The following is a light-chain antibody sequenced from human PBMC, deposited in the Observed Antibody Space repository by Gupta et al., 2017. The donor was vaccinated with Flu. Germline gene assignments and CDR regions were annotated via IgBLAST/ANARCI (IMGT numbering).Light chain of an antibody. CDR1: QSVSSN. V-gene: IGKV3-15*01. J-gene: IGKJ4*01. CDR2: GAS. Sequence: ATLSVSPGERATRSCVASQSVSSNLDWYKQKPGQAPRLLIYGASTRATGIPARFSGSGSGKEXTLTISXRQSEDFAVYYCQQYNNWPPITFGXGTKVEIK. CDR3: QQYNNWPPIT.